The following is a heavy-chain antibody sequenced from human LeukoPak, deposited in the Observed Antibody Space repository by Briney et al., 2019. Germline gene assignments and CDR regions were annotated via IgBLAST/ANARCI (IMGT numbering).Heavy chain of an antibody. CDR3: ARETLTYYYDSSGYLDY. CDR2: ISDNGGST. Sequence: PGGSLRLSCAASGFTFSSYAMSWVRQAPGKGLEWVSTISDNGGSTYYPDSVKGRFTISRDNSKNTLYLQMNSLRAEDTAVYYCARETLTYYYDSSGYLDYWGQGTLVTVSS. CDR1: GFTFSSYA. V-gene: IGHV3-23*01. J-gene: IGHJ4*02. D-gene: IGHD3-22*01.